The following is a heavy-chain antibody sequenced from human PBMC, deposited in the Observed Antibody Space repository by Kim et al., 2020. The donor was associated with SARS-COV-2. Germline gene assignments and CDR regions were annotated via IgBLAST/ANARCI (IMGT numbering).Heavy chain of an antibody. D-gene: IGHD3-9*01. V-gene: IGHV1-18*04. CDR3: ARGSDFDWLSALRPLVH. J-gene: IGHJ4*02. CDR1: GYTFTSYG. Sequence: ASVKVSCKASGYTFTSYGISWVRQAPGQGPEWMGWIRADSGKTDFAQKFQGRVTLTKDTSTSTDYMELRRLKFDDTALYYCARGSDFDWLSALRPLVHWGQGTLVTVSS. CDR2: IRADSGKT.